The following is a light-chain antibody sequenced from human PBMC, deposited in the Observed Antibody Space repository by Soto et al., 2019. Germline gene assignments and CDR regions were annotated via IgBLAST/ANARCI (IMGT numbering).Light chain of an antibody. Sequence: EIVMTQSPATLSASPGERATLSCRASQSVSSNLAWYQQKPGQAPSLLIYGASTRATGIPARFSGSGSGTEFTLTISSLQSEDFAVYYCQQYNNWLSTFGQGTKVEIK. CDR3: QQYNNWLST. V-gene: IGKV3-15*01. CDR2: GAS. J-gene: IGKJ1*01. CDR1: QSVSSN.